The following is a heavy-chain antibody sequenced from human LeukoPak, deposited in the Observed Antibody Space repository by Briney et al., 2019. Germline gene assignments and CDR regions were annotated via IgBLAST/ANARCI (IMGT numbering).Heavy chain of an antibody. D-gene: IGHD4-4*01. CDR1: GFTFSSYW. CDR3: ASHPGKDEYSMAY. V-gene: IGHV3-7*01. CDR2: IKQDGSEK. J-gene: IGHJ4*02. Sequence: PGGSLRLSCAASGFTFSSYWMSWVRQAPGKGLEWVANIKQDGSEKYYVDSVKGRFTISRDNSKNTLYLQMNSLRVDDTAVYYCASHPGKDEYSMAYWGQGTLVTVSS.